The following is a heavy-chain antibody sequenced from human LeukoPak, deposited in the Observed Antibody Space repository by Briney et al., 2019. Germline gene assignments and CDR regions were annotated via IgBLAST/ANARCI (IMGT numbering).Heavy chain of an antibody. J-gene: IGHJ6*02. D-gene: IGHD3-9*01. CDR1: GFTFSSYA. V-gene: IGHV3-30-3*01. CDR2: ISYDGSNK. Sequence: PGGSLRLSCAASGFTFSSYAMHWVRQAPGKGLEWVAVISYDGSNKYYADSVKGRFTISRDNSKNTLYLQMNSLRVEDTAVYYCARDAYYDILTGIYYYYGMDVWGQGTTVTVSS. CDR3: ARDAYYDILTGIYYYYGMDV.